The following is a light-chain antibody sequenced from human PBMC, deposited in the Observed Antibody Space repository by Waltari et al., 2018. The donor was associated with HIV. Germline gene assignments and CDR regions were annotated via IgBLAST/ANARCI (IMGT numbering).Light chain of an antibody. J-gene: IGKJ5*01. CDR2: DAF. Sequence: DIQMPQSPSSLSASVGDRVTITCQASHDIRNYLNWYQQKAGKAPKVLIYDAFNLKEGVPSRFSGGGSGTDFTLTISSLQPEDIGIYYCQQYKSLPITFGQGTRLDIQ. CDR3: QQYKSLPIT. V-gene: IGKV1-33*01. CDR1: HDIRNY.